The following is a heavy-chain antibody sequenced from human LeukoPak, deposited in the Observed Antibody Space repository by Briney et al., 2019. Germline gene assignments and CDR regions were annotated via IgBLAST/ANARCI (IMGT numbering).Heavy chain of an antibody. V-gene: IGHV1-2*04. Sequence: ASVKVSCKASGYTFTSYYMHWVRQAPGQGLEWMGWINPNSGGTNYAQKFQGWVTMTRDTSISTAYMELSRLRSDDTAVYYCARDLGYCSGGSCYWGYYFDDWGQGTLVTVAS. CDR2: INPNSGGT. CDR3: ARDLGYCSGGSCYWGYYFDD. CDR1: GYTFTSYY. D-gene: IGHD2-15*01. J-gene: IGHJ4*02.